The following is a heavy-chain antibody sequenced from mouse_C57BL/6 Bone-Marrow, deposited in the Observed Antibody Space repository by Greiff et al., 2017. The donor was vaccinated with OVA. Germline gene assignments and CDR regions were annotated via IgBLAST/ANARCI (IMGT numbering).Heavy chain of an antibody. CDR1: GFTFSSYA. V-gene: IGHV5-4*01. Sequence: EVQLVESGGGLVKPGGSLKLSCAASGFTFSSYAMSWVRQTPEKRLAWVATISDGGSYTYYPDNVKGRFTISRDNAKNNLYLQMSHLKSEDTAMYYCARGRFSFYYGSVYYFDYWGQGTTLTVSS. D-gene: IGHD1-1*01. CDR3: ARGRFSFYYGSVYYFDY. J-gene: IGHJ2*01. CDR2: ISDGGSYT.